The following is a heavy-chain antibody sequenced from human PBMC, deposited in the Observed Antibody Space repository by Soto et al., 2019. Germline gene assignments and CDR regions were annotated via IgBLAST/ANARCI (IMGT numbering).Heavy chain of an antibody. CDR2: ISQSAGGNT. V-gene: IGHV3-23*01. CDR3: AGCNYDD. CDR1: GFNFRSCG. J-gene: IGHJ4*02. D-gene: IGHD1-7*01. Sequence: SLGPIGAASGFNFRSCGMVWVRQAPGKGLEWVSAISQSAGGNTYYADSVKGRFTISRDDSKNTLYLQMDSLRPEDTAQYYCAGCNYDDRGQGTQATVSP.